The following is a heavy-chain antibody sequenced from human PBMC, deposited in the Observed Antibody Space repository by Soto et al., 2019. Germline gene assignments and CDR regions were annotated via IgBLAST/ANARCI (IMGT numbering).Heavy chain of an antibody. CDR3: AKAQEVVAATRGIAVAGTFDY. J-gene: IGHJ4*02. D-gene: IGHD6-19*01. Sequence: GGSLRLSCAASGFTFISYAMSWVLQAPGKGLEWVSAISGSGGSTYYADSVKGRFTISRDNSKNTLYLQMNSLRAEDTAVYYCAKAQEVVAATRGIAVAGTFDYWGQRTLVTVSS. CDR2: ISGSGGST. CDR1: GFTFISYA. V-gene: IGHV3-23*01.